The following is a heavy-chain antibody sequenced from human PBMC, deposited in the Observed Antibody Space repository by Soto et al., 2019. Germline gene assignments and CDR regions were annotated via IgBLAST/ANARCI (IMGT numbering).Heavy chain of an antibody. Sequence: EVQLVESGGGLVKPGGSLRLSCAASGFTFSSYSMNWVRQAPGKGLEWVSSISSSSSYIYYADSVKGRFTISRDNAKNSLYLQMNSLRAEDTAVYYCARGGLPRSGGIAFDIWGQGTMVTVSS. V-gene: IGHV3-21*01. CDR3: ARGGLPRSGGIAFDI. D-gene: IGHD2-15*01. J-gene: IGHJ3*02. CDR2: ISSSSSYI. CDR1: GFTFSSYS.